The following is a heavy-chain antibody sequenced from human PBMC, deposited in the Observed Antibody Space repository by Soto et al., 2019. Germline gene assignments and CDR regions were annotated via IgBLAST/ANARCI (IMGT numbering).Heavy chain of an antibody. J-gene: IGHJ4*02. CDR1: GDSVSISSAA. D-gene: IGHD6-13*01. V-gene: IGHV6-1*01. Sequence: SETLSLTCAISGDSVSISSAAWNCIRQSPSRGLEWLGRTYYRSQWYSDYGPSVRGRIIINSDTPKNQFSLQLNSVTPDDTAVYYCARYTSGWYLDYWGQGTQVTVSS. CDR2: TYYRSQWYS. CDR3: ARYTSGWYLDY.